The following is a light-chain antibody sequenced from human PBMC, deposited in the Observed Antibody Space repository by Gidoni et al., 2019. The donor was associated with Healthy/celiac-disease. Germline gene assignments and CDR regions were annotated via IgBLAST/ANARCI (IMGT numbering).Light chain of an antibody. Sequence: EIVLTQSPATLPLSPGERATLACRASHSGSSYLACYQQKPGQAPRLLIYDVSNRATGIPARFCGSGSGTALTLTISSLVPEDFAVYYCQQRSNWPGLTFGGGTKVEIK. V-gene: IGKV3-11*01. J-gene: IGKJ4*01. CDR1: HSGSSY. CDR3: QQRSNWPGLT. CDR2: DVS.